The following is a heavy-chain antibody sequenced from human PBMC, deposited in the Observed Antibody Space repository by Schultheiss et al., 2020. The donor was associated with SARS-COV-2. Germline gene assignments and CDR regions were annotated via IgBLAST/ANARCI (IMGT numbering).Heavy chain of an antibody. J-gene: IGHJ3*02. Sequence: ASVKVSCKASGYTFTSYGISWVRQAPGQGLEWMGWISAYNGNTNYAQKLQGRVTMTTDTSTSTAYMELRSLRAEDTAVYYCARNAVTKGRRGGAFDIWGQGTMVTVSS. CDR3: ARNAVTKGRRGGAFDI. D-gene: IGHD4-17*01. V-gene: IGHV1-18*01. CDR1: GYTFTSYG. CDR2: ISAYNGNT.